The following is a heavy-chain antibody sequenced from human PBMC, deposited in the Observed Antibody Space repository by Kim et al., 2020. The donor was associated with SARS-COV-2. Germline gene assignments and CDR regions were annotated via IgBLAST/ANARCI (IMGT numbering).Heavy chain of an antibody. V-gene: IGHV3-23*05. CDR2: VNNNNNP. Sequence: GGSLRLSCAASGFTFSRRAMSWVRQVPGKGLEWIASVNNNNNPYYADSVKGRFTVSRDITKDTRYLQMNSLRADDKARYYCAKDHPSSGWTTFEYLGQG. D-gene: IGHD3-22*01. CDR3: AKDHPSSGWTTFEY. CDR1: GFTFSRRA. J-gene: IGHJ4*02.